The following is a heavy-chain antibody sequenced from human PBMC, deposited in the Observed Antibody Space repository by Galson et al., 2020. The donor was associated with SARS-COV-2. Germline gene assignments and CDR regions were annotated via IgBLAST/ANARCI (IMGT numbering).Heavy chain of an antibody. CDR3: ARESPRRGTVVRKGLGY. V-gene: IGHV1-2*02. CDR2: VNPNIGDT. CDR1: GYSFTDFY. D-gene: IGHD2-2*01. Sequence: ASVKVSCKASGYSFTDFYIHWVRQAPGQGLEWMAWVNPNIGDTNVAQKFQGRVTLTRDTSLRTAYMELTGLTSDDTAVYYCARESPRRGTVVRKGLGYWGQGTLVTGSS. J-gene: IGHJ4*02.